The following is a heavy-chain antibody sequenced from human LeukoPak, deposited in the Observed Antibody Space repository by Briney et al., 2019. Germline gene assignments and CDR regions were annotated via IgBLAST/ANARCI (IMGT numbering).Heavy chain of an antibody. CDR2: MSPNSGNT. Sequence: GASVKVSCKASGYTFTSYDINWVRQATGQGLEWMGWMSPNSGNTGYAQKFQGRVTMTRDTSIGTAYLELSSLKSEDTAVYYCAREGIFGVVIPPYWGQGTLVTVSS. CDR1: GYTFTSYD. J-gene: IGHJ4*02. D-gene: IGHD3-3*02. V-gene: IGHV1-8*01. CDR3: AREGIFGVVIPPY.